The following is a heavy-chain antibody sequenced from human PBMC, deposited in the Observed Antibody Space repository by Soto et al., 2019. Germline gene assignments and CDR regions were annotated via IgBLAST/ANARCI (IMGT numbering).Heavy chain of an antibody. Sequence: ASVKVSCKASGYTFTGYYIHWVRQAPGQGLEWMGWINPNTGGTDSQQKFQGRVTMTRDSSITTAYMELSSLRSDDTAVFYCARANSGDDDEFDYWGQGTPVTVSS. D-gene: IGHD5-12*01. CDR1: GYTFTGYY. J-gene: IGHJ4*02. CDR3: ARANSGDDDEFDY. V-gene: IGHV1-2*02. CDR2: INPNTGGT.